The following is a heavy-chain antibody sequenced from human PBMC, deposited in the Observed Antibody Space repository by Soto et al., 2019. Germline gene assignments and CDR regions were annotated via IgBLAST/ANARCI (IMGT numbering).Heavy chain of an antibody. CDR3: ARHMTAPDKIVVLPAPFDY. CDR1: GYTFSSYT. D-gene: IGHD2-2*01. CDR2: ISAYNGNT. J-gene: IGHJ4*02. Sequence: ASVKVSCKPSGYTFSSYTISWVRQAPGQGLEWMGWISAYNGNTRHAQKVQGRVIMTTDTSTSTAYMELKSLRSDDTAVYYCARHMTAPDKIVVLPAPFDYWGLGTLVTVSS. V-gene: IGHV1-18*04.